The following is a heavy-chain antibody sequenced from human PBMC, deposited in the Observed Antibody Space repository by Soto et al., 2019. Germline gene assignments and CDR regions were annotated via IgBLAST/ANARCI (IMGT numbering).Heavy chain of an antibody. D-gene: IGHD3-10*01. V-gene: IGHV1-69*02. J-gene: IGHJ4*02. CDR1: GGTFSSYT. CDR3: AIDGSGTYYDPGY. CDR2: IIPILGIP. Sequence: QVQLVQSGAEVKKPGSSVKVSCKASGGTFSSYTISWVRQAPGQGLEWMGRIIPILGIPHYAQKFQGRGTITADKSTSTAYMELSSLRSEDTAVYYCAIDGSGTYYDPGYWGQGTLVTVSS.